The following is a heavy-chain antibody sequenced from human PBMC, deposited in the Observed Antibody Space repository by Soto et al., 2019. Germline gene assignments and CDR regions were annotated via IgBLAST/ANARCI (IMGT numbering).Heavy chain of an antibody. V-gene: IGHV4-59*01. D-gene: IGHD1-26*01. CDR2: IYASGSP. CDR1: GGSISAYY. J-gene: IGHJ4*02. CDR3: ARGVGSSPPRY. Sequence: SETLSLTCTISGGSISAYYWSWVRQPPGHELEWIGYIYASGSPYYNPSLRSRVTISADTSKNQISLKLTSPTAADTAVYYCARGVGSSPPRYWGRGTLVTVSS.